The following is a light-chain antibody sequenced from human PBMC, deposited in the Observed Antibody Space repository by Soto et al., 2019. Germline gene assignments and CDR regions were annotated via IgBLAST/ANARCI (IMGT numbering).Light chain of an antibody. Sequence: QSVLTQPPSVSGAPGQRVTISCTGGSSNIGAGYDVHWYQQLPGTAPKLLIYGNSNRPSGVPDRFSGSKSGTSASLAITGLQAEDEADYYCQSYDSSLSGNYVFGTGTKLTVL. CDR1: SSNIGAGYD. CDR3: QSYDSSLSGNYV. V-gene: IGLV1-40*01. CDR2: GNS. J-gene: IGLJ1*01.